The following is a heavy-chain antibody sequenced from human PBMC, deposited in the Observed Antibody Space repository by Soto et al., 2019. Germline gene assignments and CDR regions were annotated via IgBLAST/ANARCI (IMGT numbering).Heavy chain of an antibody. CDR3: ARWLVRGVNNWFDP. D-gene: IGHD3-10*01. CDR2: IFPDDSDT. J-gene: IGHJ5*02. V-gene: IGHV5-51*01. Sequence: GESLKISCKGSGYSFTNYWIGWVRQMPGKGLEWMGIIFPDDSDTRYSPSFQGQVTISADKSISTAYLQWSSLKASDTAMYYCARWLVRGVNNWFDPWGQGTLVTSPQ. CDR1: GYSFTNYW.